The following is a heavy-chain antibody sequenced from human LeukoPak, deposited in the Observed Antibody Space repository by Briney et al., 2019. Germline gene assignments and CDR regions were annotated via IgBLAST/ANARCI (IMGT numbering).Heavy chain of an antibody. CDR1: GFAFDDFA. CDR3: AKEAGYFDYVWGSLD. J-gene: IGHJ4*02. Sequence: GGSLRLSCVASGFAFDDFAMHWVRQAPGKSLEWVSLISGDAGRAYYADSVKGRFTISRDNSKNSLYLQMNSLRTEDTALYYCAKEAGYFDYVWGSLDWGQGTLVTVSS. CDR2: ISGDAGRA. D-gene: IGHD3-16*01. V-gene: IGHV3-43*02.